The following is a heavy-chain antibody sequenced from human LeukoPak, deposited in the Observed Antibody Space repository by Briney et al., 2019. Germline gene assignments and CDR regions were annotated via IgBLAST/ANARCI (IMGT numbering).Heavy chain of an antibody. CDR1: VGSIRSYY. V-gene: IGHV4-59*08. CDR3: ARGWRDGYNFRY. D-gene: IGHD5-24*01. CDR2: IYDSVST. Sequence: PSETLSLTCTVSVGSIRSYYWSWIRQPPGKGLEWIAYIYDSVSTNYNPSLKSRVTISADTSKNQFSLRVTSVTDADTAVYYCARGWRDGYNFRYWGQGALVTVSS. J-gene: IGHJ4*02.